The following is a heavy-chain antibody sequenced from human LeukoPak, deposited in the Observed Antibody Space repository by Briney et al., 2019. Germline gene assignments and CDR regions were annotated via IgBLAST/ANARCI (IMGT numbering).Heavy chain of an antibody. CDR1: GYTFTGYY. Sequence: ASVTVSCKASGYTFTGYYMHWVRQAPGQGLEWMGWINPNSGGTNYAQKFQGRVTMTRDTSISTAYMELSRLRSDDTAVYYCARDGVLRYFDWLLKNYYYMDVWGKGTTVTVSS. D-gene: IGHD3-9*01. V-gene: IGHV1-2*02. J-gene: IGHJ6*03. CDR2: INPNSGGT. CDR3: ARDGVLRYFDWLLKNYYYMDV.